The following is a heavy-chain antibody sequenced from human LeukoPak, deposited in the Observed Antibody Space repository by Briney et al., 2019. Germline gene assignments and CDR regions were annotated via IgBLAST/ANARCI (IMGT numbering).Heavy chain of an antibody. CDR2: IYYSEST. V-gene: IGHV4-59*01. Sequence: ASETLSLTCTVSGGSISSYYWSWIRQPPGKGLEWIGYIYYSESTNYNPSLKSRVTISVDTSKNQFSLKLSSVTAADTAVYYCVRERGSSSWLFDYWGQGTLVTVSS. CDR3: VRERGSSSWLFDY. CDR1: GGSISSYY. D-gene: IGHD6-13*01. J-gene: IGHJ4*02.